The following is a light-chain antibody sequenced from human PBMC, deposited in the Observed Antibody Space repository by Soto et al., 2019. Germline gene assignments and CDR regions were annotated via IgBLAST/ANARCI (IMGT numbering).Light chain of an antibody. CDR2: GNS. Sequence: VLTQPPSVSGAPGQRVTISCTGSSSNIGAGYDVHWYQQLPGTAPKLLIYGNSNRPSGVPDRFSGSKSGTSASLAITGLQAEDEADYYCQSYDSSLRAAVFGGGTKLTVL. J-gene: IGLJ2*01. CDR1: SSNIGAGYD. V-gene: IGLV1-40*01. CDR3: QSYDSSLRAAV.